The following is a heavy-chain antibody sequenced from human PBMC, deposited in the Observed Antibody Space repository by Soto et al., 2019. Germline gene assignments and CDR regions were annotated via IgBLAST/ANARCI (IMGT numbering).Heavy chain of an antibody. V-gene: IGHV5-51*01. Sequence: PGESLKISFKGSGYGFTSYWIGWVRQMPGKGLEWMGIIYPGDSDTRYSPSFQGQVTISADKSISTAYLQWSSLKASDTAMYYCARLIGYCSSTSCYDYWGQGTLVTVSS. D-gene: IGHD2-2*03. CDR2: IYPGDSDT. CDR1: GYGFTSYW. J-gene: IGHJ4*02. CDR3: ARLIGYCSSTSCYDY.